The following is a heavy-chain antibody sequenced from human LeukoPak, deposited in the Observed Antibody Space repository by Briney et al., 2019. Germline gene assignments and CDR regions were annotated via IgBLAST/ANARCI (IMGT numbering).Heavy chain of an antibody. D-gene: IGHD3-22*01. CDR3: AKDRISGATFLAGTMIVVVGSLDY. CDR1: GFTFSSYG. CDR2: ISYDGSNK. Sequence: GGSLRLSCAASGFTFSSYGMHWVRQAPGKGLEWVAVISYDGSNKYYADSVNGRFTISRDNSKNTLYLQMNSLRAEDTAVYYRAKDRISGATFLAGTMIVVVGSLDYWGQGTLVTVSS. V-gene: IGHV3-30*18. J-gene: IGHJ4*02.